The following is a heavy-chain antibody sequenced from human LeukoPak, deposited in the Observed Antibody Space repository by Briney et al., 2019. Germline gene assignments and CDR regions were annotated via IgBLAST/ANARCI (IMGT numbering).Heavy chain of an antibody. J-gene: IGHJ6*03. D-gene: IGHD6-19*01. CDR3: ARGSYSSGWYYYYYMDV. CDR1: GYTFTGYY. CDR2: INPNSGGT. Sequence: GASVKVSCKASGYTFTGYYMHWVRQAPGQGLEWMGWINPNSGGTNYAQKFQGRVTMTRDTSISTAYMELSRLRSDDTAVYYCARGSYSSGWYYYYYMDVWGKGTTVTVSS. V-gene: IGHV1-2*02.